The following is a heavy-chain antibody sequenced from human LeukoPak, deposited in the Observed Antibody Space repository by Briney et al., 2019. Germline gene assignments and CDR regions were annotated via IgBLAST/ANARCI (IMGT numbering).Heavy chain of an antibody. V-gene: IGHV4-59*01. Sequence: SETLSLTCTVSGGSISSYYWSWIRQPPGKGLEWIGYIYYSGSTNYNPSLKSRVTISVDMSKNQFSLKLSSVTAADTAVYYCAGYTYGYYFDYWGQGTLVTVSS. D-gene: IGHD5-18*01. J-gene: IGHJ4*02. CDR2: IYYSGST. CDR1: GGSISSYY. CDR3: AGYTYGYYFDY.